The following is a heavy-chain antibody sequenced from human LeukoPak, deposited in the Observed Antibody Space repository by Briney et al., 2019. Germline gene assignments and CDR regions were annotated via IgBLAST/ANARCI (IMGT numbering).Heavy chain of an antibody. D-gene: IGHD1-1*01. J-gene: IGHJ6*03. Sequence: GGSLTLSCIVSGYIFTYYAIYCVRRAPGKGLEWVTVVSYDGNDGYYADSVKGRFTISRDNSQNTVTLQMNNLRVEDTAIYYCAKLAWNDGSYYLDLGGRETGVSVFRECTRGK. CDR1: GYIFTYYA. CDR3: AKLAWNDGSYYLDLGGRETGVSVFRECT. V-gene: IGHV3-30*18. CDR2: VSYDGNDG.